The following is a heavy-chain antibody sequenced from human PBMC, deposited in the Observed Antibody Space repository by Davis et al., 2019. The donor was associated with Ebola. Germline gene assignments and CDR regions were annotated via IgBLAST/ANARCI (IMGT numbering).Heavy chain of an antibody. CDR1: AFTVTSNF. CDR3: TRGQETCTSAYCQKWFDP. J-gene: IGHJ5*02. D-gene: IGHD2-8*02. Sequence: PGGSLRLSCTDSAFTVTSNFVTWVRQAPGKGLEWVSVIYSGGSANYADFVTGRFTVYRDNVKNTVFLQMKGLRVEDTAVYYCTRGQETCTSAYCQKWFDPWGQGSLVTVSA. CDR2: IYSGGSA. V-gene: IGHV3-66*01.